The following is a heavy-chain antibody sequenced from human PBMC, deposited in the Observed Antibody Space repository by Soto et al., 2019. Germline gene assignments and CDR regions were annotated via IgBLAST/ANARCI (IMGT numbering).Heavy chain of an antibody. V-gene: IGHV4-59*01. CDR3: ARDQGIAASGGFDY. J-gene: IGHJ4*02. D-gene: IGHD6-13*01. Sequence: QVQLQESGPGLVKPSETLSLTCIVSDDSISSYYWSWIRQPPGKGLEWIGFIYASGNTNYNPSLKRRVTMSIDTSKNQFSLKLISVTAADTAVYFCARDQGIAASGGFDYWGQGTPVTVSS. CDR2: IYASGNT. CDR1: DDSISSYY.